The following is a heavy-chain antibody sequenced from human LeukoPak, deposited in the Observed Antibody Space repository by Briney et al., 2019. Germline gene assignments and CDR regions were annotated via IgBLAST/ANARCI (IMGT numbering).Heavy chain of an antibody. V-gene: IGHV3-74*01. J-gene: IGHJ5*02. Sequence: PGGTLTLSCAASGFTFTNYSMHWVRQAPGKGLVWVSRINADGSSTSYADSVKGRFTIPRDNAKNTVYIQMNSLRAEDTAVYYCVMRFVGTLSIWFDHWGQGTLVTVSS. D-gene: IGHD1-1*01. CDR1: GFTFTNYS. CDR3: VMRFVGTLSIWFDH. CDR2: INADGSST.